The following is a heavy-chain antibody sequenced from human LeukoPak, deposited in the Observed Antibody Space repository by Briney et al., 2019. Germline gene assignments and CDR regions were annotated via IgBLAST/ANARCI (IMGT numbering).Heavy chain of an antibody. D-gene: IGHD1-26*01. CDR1: GYTFTGYY. V-gene: IGHV1-2*02. Sequence: GASVKVSCKASGYTFTGYYMHWVRQAPGQGLEWMGWINPNSGGTNYAQKFQGRVTMTRDTSISTAYMKLSRLRSDDTAVYYRARDRVGATYWFDPWGQGTLVTVSS. J-gene: IGHJ5*02. CDR3: ARDRVGATYWFDP. CDR2: INPNSGGT.